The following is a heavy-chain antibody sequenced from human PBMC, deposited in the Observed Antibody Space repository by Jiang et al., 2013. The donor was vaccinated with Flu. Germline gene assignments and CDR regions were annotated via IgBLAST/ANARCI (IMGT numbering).Heavy chain of an antibody. J-gene: IGHJ5*01. CDR2: IYYSGTT. CDR1: GVSINSYY. D-gene: IGHD3-16*01. CDR3: ASFGPLAVGAHRWAFDS. Sequence: SGSGLVKPSETLSLNCTVSGVSINSYYWNWIRQPPGKGLEWIGYIYYSGTTFYNPSPKSRVTISVDTSKNQFSLSLRSVTAADTAVYYCASFGPLAVGAHRWAFDSWGQGALVTVSS. V-gene: IGHV4-59*01.